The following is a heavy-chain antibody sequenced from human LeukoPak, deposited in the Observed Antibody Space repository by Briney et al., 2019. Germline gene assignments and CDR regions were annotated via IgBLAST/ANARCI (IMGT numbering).Heavy chain of an antibody. V-gene: IGHV4-39*07. CDR3: ARVGLEWFVHCNWFDP. CDR1: GGSISSSSYY. J-gene: IGHJ5*02. D-gene: IGHD3-3*01. Sequence: SETLSLTCTVSGGSISSSSYYWGWIRQPPGKGLEWIGSIYYSGSTYYNPSLKSRVTISVDTSKNQFSLKLSSVTAADTAVYYCARVGLEWFVHCNWFDPWGQGTLVTVSS. CDR2: IYYSGST.